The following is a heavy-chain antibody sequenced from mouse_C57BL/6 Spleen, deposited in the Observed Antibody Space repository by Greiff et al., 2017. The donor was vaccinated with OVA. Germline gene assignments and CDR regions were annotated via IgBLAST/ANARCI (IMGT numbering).Heavy chain of an antibody. D-gene: IGHD2-4*01. CDR1: GYTFTSYW. Sequence: QVHVKQPGTELVKPGASVKLSCKASGYTFTSYWMHWVKQRPGQGLEWIGNINPSNGGTNYNEKFKSKATLTVDKSSSTAYMQLSSLTSEDSAVYYCAREDYDYDVGAMDYWGQGTSVTVSS. V-gene: IGHV1-53*01. J-gene: IGHJ4*01. CDR2: INPSNGGT. CDR3: AREDYDYDVGAMDY.